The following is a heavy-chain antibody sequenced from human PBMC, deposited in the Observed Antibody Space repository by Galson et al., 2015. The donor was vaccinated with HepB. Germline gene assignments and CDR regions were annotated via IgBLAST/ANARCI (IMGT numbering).Heavy chain of an antibody. Sequence: SLRLSCAGSGFASGFTFNTFWMTWVRQAPGKGLEWVANIKQDGSEKYYVESVKGRFTISRDNARNSVYLHMNSLRAEDTAVYYCGAGGGFPVHNWGQGTLVTVSS. CDR3: GAGGGFPVHN. J-gene: IGHJ4*02. CDR2: IKQDGSEK. D-gene: IGHD1-26*01. CDR1: GFTFNTFW. V-gene: IGHV3-7*03.